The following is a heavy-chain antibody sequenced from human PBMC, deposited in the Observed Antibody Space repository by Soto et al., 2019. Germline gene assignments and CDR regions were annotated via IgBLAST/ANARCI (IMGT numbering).Heavy chain of an antibody. J-gene: IGHJ6*02. Sequence: GGSLRLSCAASGFIFSSNIMNWVRQAPGKGLEWVSYISSSSSTIYYADSVKGRFTISRDNAKNSLYLQMNSLRDEDTAVYYCARTLAAAAYYYYYGMDVWGQGTTVTVSS. V-gene: IGHV3-48*02. D-gene: IGHD6-13*01. CDR2: ISSSSSTI. CDR1: GFIFSSNI. CDR3: ARTLAAAAYYYYYGMDV.